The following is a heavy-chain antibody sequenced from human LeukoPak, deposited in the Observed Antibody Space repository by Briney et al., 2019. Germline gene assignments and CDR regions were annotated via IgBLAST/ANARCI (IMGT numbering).Heavy chain of an antibody. J-gene: IGHJ4*02. CDR2: IYNSGST. CDR1: GGSISIYY. Sequence: PSETLSLNCTVSGGSISIYYWNWIRQPPGKGLEWIGSIYNSGSTTYNPSLKSRVTISGDTSKNQFSLKLSSVTAADTAVYYCTRDRELGFWGQGTLVTVSS. D-gene: IGHD1-26*01. V-gene: IGHV4-59*01. CDR3: TRDRELGF.